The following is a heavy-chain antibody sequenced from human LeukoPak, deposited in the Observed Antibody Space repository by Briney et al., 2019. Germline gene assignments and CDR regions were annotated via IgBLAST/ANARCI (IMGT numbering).Heavy chain of an antibody. V-gene: IGHV4-34*01. J-gene: IGHJ6*02. Sequence: SETLSLTCSVYGGSFSGYYWSWTRQPPGKGLEWIGEINHSGFTNYNPSLKSRVTISVDTSKNHFSLKLSSVTAADTAVYYCARTPYYYYYGMDVWGQGTTVTVSS. D-gene: IGHD2-15*01. CDR2: INHSGFT. CDR3: ARTPYYYYYGMDV. CDR1: GGSFSGYY.